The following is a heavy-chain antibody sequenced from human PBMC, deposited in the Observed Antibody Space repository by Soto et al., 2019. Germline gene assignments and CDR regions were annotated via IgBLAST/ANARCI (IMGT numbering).Heavy chain of an antibody. J-gene: IGHJ5*02. V-gene: IGHV1-18*04. Sequence: ASVKVSCKASGYGFTNFGISWVRQAPGQGLEWMGWISVYNGNRNYAEKFQDRVTMTTETSTSTAYMELRRLTSDDTAVYYCARGEMATIYNWFDPWGQGTLVTVSS. CDR3: ARGEMATIYNWFDP. CDR1: GYGFTNFG. D-gene: IGHD5-12*01. CDR2: ISVYNGNR.